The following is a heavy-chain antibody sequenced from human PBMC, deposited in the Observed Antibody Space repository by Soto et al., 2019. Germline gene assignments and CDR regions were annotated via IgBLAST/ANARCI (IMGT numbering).Heavy chain of an antibody. CDR3: ARVPTYYYDSSGDPSPPNFDY. V-gene: IGHV4-39*01. CDR1: GGSISSSSYY. CDR2: IYYSGST. J-gene: IGHJ4*02. Sequence: PSETLSLTCTVSGGSISSSSYYWGWIRQPPGKGLEWIGSIYYSGSTYYNPSLKSRVTISVDTSKNQFSLKLSSVTAADTAVYYCARVPTYYYDSSGDPSPPNFDYWGQGTLVTVLL. D-gene: IGHD3-22*01.